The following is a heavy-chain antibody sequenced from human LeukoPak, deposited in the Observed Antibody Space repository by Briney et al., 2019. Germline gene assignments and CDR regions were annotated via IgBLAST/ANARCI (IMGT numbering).Heavy chain of an antibody. V-gene: IGHV1-2*06. CDR3: ARVGYYESSGYYEY. CDR1: GYTLTDYY. D-gene: IGHD3-22*01. Sequence: ASVTVSCTASGYTLTDYYMHWVRQAPGQGLEWMGRINPNSGGTNYAQKFQGRVTMTRDTSISTVYMELSRLRSDDAAVYYCARVGYYESSGYYEYWGQGTLVTVSS. J-gene: IGHJ4*02. CDR2: INPNSGGT.